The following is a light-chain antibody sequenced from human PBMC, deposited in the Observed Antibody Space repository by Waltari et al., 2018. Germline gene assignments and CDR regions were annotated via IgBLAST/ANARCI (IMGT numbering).Light chain of an antibody. CDR1: SAHSNNA. V-gene: IGLV4-69*01. J-gene: IGLJ3*02. CDR3: QTWGSGIWV. CDR2: LNTDGSP. Sequence: QLVLTQSPSASASLGASATLTCTLSSAHSNNAVARPQQQPDKGPRYLMKLNTDGSPIRGDGIPDRFSGSSSGAERFLIISSLQFDDEADYYCQTWGSGIWVFGGGTRLTVL.